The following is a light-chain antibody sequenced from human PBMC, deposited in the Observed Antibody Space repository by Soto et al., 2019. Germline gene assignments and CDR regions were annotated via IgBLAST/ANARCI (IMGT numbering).Light chain of an antibody. CDR1: QGISTW. Sequence: DIQMTQFPSPLSASVGARANITCRASQGISTWLAWYQQKPERAPKSLIYAASRLQSGVPPRFSGSGSETDFTLTISSLQPEDFATYYCQQYNRYPRTFGQGTKVEIK. V-gene: IGKV1D-16*01. CDR3: QQYNRYPRT. CDR2: AAS. J-gene: IGKJ1*01.